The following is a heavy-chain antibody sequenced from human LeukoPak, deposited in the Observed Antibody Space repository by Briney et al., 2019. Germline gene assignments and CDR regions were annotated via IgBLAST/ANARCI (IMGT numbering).Heavy chain of an antibody. J-gene: IGHJ4*02. V-gene: IGHV1-2*02. CDR2: INPNSGGT. Sequence: GASVKVSCKASGYTFTGYYMHWVRQAPGQGLEWMGWINPNSGGTNYAQKFQGRVTMTRDTSISTAYMELRSLRSDDTAVYYCARGDGLGITMVRGVIVDDYWGQGTLVTVSS. D-gene: IGHD3-10*01. CDR1: GYTFTGYY. CDR3: ARGDGLGITMVRGVIVDDY.